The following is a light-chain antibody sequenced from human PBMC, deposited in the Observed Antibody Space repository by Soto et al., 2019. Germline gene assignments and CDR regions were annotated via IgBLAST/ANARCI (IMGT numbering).Light chain of an antibody. CDR1: SSNIGSNY. Sequence: QSALTQPPSASETPGQRVTISCSGSSSNIGSNYVYWYQQFPGTAPKLLIYGNNQRPSGVPDRFSGSKSGTSASLAISGLRSEDEADYYCAAWDARLNGRLFGGGTKLTVL. CDR2: GNN. CDR3: AAWDARLNGRL. J-gene: IGLJ2*01. V-gene: IGLV1-47*02.